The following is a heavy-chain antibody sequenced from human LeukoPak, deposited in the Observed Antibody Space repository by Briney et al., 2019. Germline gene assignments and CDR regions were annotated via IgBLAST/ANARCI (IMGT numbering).Heavy chain of an antibody. V-gene: IGHV3-48*04. Sequence: GGSLRLSCAVSGFTFSDYSVRWVRQAPGKGLEWVSYISDDSITTYYADSVKGRFTLSRDNAKNSLYLQMNSLRAEDTAVYYCARERKSGYYYYLYYWGQGTLVTVSS. D-gene: IGHD3-22*01. CDR2: ISDDSITT. J-gene: IGHJ4*02. CDR3: ARERKSGYYYYLYY. CDR1: GFTFSDYS.